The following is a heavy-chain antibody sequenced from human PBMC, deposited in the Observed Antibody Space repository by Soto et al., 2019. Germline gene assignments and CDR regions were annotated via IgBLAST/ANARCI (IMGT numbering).Heavy chain of an antibody. CDR2: IKHDESEK. Sequence: PVGSLRLSCEASGFTFSSYWMSWVRQAPGKGLEWVANIKHDESEKYYVDSVKGRFTISRDNGKSSLYLQMNSLRAEDTAVYYCARDRAAQSYWGQGTLVTVSS. J-gene: IGHJ4*02. CDR1: GFTFSSYW. D-gene: IGHD6-6*01. CDR3: ARDRAAQSY. V-gene: IGHV3-7*01.